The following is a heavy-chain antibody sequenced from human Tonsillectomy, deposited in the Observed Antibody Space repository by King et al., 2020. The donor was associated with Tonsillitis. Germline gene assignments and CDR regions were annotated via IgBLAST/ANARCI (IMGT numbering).Heavy chain of an antibody. CDR3: ARFLDTARQRSWFDP. CDR2: ISSSGSTI. V-gene: IGHV3-11*01. J-gene: IGHJ5*02. CDR1: GFTFSDYY. Sequence: VQLVESGGGLVKPGGSLRLSCAASGFTFSDYYMSWFRQGPGKGLEWVSYISSSGSTIYYADSVKGRFTISRDNAKNSLYLQMNSLRAEDTAVYYCARFLDTARQRSWFDPWGQGTLVTVSS. D-gene: IGHD5-18*01.